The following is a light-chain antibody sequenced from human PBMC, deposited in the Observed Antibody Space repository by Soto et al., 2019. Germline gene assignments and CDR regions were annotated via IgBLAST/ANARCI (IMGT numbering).Light chain of an antibody. CDR1: NSDFGNYNL. Sequence: QSALTQPASVSGSPGQSITISCTGTNSDFGNYNLVSWYQQHPGKAPKLMIYEVTNRPSGVSDRFSGSKSGNTASLTISGLQADDEADYYCSSYAASFLRVFGSGTKLTVL. CDR2: EVT. CDR3: SSYAASFLRV. J-gene: IGLJ1*01. V-gene: IGLV2-23*02.